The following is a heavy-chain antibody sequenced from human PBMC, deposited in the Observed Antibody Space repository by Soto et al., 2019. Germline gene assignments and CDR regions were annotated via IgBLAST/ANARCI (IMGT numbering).Heavy chain of an antibody. CDR1: GFTFSSYD. V-gene: IGHV3-30-3*01. CDR3: ARCRIGCLDY. J-gene: IGHJ4*02. Sequence: QEPLVESGGGVVQPGRSLRVSCEASGFTFSSYDMHWVRQAPGKGLEWVAVISYDGSNNYYADSVKCRITISRYNSKSTLCLKMNSLRDEETAAYYCARCRIGCLDYWRQGTRVTFSS. CDR2: ISYDGSNN. D-gene: IGHD2-15*01.